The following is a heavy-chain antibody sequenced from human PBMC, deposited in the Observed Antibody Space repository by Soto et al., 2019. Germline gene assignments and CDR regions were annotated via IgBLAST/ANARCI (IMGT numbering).Heavy chain of an antibody. CDR3: AIGVPGAEAGFGP. V-gene: IGHV1-18*01. CDR1: GYTFSNYG. Sequence: QVQLVQSGGEVKRPGASVKVSCKTSGYTFSNYGITWVRQAPGQPLEWLGWISLYSDGTNYAQKFQGRVSITTDTATTTAYMELRSLRSDDTAVYYCAIGVPGAEAGFGPWGQGTLVTVSS. CDR2: ISLYSDGT. J-gene: IGHJ5*02. D-gene: IGHD2-2*01.